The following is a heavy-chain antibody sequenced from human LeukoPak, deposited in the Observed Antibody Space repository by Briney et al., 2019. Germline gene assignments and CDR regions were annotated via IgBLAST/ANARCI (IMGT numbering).Heavy chain of an antibody. CDR3: ARDRAVAGTGYYAFDI. Sequence: GGSLRLSCAASGFTFSSYAMHWVRQAPGKGLEWVANIKEDGSESHYVDSVKGRFTISRDNAKNSLHLQMNSLRAEDTAVYYCARDRAVAGTGYYAFDIWGQGTMVTVSS. V-gene: IGHV3-7*01. D-gene: IGHD6-19*01. CDR1: GFTFSSYA. CDR2: IKEDGSES. J-gene: IGHJ3*02.